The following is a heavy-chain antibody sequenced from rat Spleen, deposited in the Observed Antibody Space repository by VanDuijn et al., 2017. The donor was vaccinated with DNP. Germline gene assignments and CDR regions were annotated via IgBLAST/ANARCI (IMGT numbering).Heavy chain of an antibody. CDR1: GYPIISNY. CDR3: ARWGDYFDY. V-gene: IGHV3-1*01. Sequence: EVQLQESGPGLVKPSQSLSLTCSVTGYPIISNYWGWIREFPGNKLEYIGHISHSGSTHYNPSLKSRISITRDTSNNHFFLQLNSVTTEDTATYYCARWGDYFDYWGQGVMVTVSS. CDR2: ISHSGST. J-gene: IGHJ2*01.